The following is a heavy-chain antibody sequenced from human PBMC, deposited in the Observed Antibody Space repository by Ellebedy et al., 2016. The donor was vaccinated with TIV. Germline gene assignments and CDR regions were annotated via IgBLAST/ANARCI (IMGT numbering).Heavy chain of an antibody. CDR1: GLIATHAS. CDR2: IQSRSEGGTA. V-gene: IGHV3-15*05. CDR3: NTGWAYDD. Sequence: GESLKISXEASGLIATHASMTWVRQAPGKGLEWIGRIQSRSEGGTAAYAAPVQGRFIISRDESENKLFLQMHSLRTEDTGVYYCNTGWAYDDWGQGTRVTVSS. J-gene: IGHJ3*01.